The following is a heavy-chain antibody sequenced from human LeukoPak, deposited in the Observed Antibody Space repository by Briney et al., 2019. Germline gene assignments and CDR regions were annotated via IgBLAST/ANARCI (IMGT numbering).Heavy chain of an antibody. D-gene: IGHD2-15*01. J-gene: IGHJ4*02. CDR3: AKGQTFRGSGHYTYFDY. CDR2: LGVSVSGYGGST. V-gene: IGHV3-23*01. CDR1: GFTFSSYA. Sequence: GGSLRLSCAASGFTFSSYAMSWVRQAPGKGLEWVSALGVSVSGYGGSTYCADSVKGRFTISRDNSKNTLYLQMNSLRAEDTAVYYCAKGQTFRGSGHYTYFDYWGQGALVTVSS.